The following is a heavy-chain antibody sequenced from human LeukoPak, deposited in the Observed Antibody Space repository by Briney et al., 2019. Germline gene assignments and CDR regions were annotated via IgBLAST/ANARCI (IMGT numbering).Heavy chain of an antibody. D-gene: IGHD4-23*01. J-gene: IGHJ4*02. V-gene: IGHV3-30*02. CDR3: AKPTTVLTSYYFDY. CDR1: GFTFSSYG. CDR2: IRYDGSNK. Sequence: GGSLRLSCAASGFTFSSYGMHWVRQAPGKGLEWVAFIRYDGSNKYYADSVKGRFTISRDNSENTLYLQMNSLRAEDTAVYYCAKPTTVLTSYYFDYWGQGTLVTVSS.